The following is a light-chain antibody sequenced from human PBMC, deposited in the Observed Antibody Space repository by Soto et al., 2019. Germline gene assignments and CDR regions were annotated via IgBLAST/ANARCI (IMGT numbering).Light chain of an antibody. CDR2: AAS. Sequence: DIKMTQSPSSVSASVGGRVTITCRASQTLNNYLTWFQQQPANAPKVLIYAASTLQSGVPSRFSGSGSGAEFTLTISSLQPEDFATYYCQQSYSTPITFGQGTRLEIK. CDR1: QTLNNY. V-gene: IGKV1-39*01. J-gene: IGKJ5*01. CDR3: QQSYSTPIT.